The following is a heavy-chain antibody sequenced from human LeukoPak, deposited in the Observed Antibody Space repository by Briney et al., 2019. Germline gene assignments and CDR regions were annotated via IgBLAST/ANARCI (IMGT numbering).Heavy chain of an antibody. Sequence: GESLRLSCAASGFTFSSYAMHWVRQAPGKGLEWVAVISYDGSNKYYADSVKGRFTISRDNSKNTLYLQMNSLRAEDTAVYYCARDSEPAAMGGAFDIWGQGTMVTVSS. V-gene: IGHV3-30*04. J-gene: IGHJ3*02. CDR1: GFTFSSYA. CDR3: ARDSEPAAMGGAFDI. D-gene: IGHD2-2*01. CDR2: ISYDGSNK.